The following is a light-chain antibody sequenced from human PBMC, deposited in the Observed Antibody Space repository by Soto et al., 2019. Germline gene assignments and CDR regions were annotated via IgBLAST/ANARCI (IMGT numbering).Light chain of an antibody. J-gene: IGKJ4*01. V-gene: IGKV3-15*01. CDR3: QHYDHLPPLT. CDR1: QSVSSN. Sequence: EIVMTQSPATLSVSPGERATLSCRASQSVSSNLAWYQQKPGKAPKLLIYDVSNLETGVPSRFSGSGSGTHFSLTISSLQPEDVATYYCQHYDHLPPLTFGGGTRVQIK. CDR2: DVS.